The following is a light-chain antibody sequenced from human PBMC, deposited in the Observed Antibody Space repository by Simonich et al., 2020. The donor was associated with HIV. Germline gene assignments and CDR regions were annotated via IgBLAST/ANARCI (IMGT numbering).Light chain of an antibody. Sequence: IVLTQSPATLSLSHGERATLSCRASQRVRSSLTWYQQKPGQAPRLLISDASNRATGSPARFSGSGSGTDFTLTISSLEPEDFATYYCQQLNSYPTFGGGTKVEIK. V-gene: IGKV3-11*01. CDR2: DAS. J-gene: IGKJ4*01. CDR1: QRVRSS. CDR3: QQLNSYPT.